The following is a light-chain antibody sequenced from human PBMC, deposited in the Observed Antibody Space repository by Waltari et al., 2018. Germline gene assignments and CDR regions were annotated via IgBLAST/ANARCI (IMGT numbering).Light chain of an antibody. CDR3: AAWDDSLHGHWV. Sequence: QSVLTQPPSASGTPGQGVTTSCSGSTSNIGSNVVNWYQQFPGKAPKLLIYRSDQRPSGVPDRFSGSKSGTSASLAISGLQSEDEADYYCAAWDDSLHGHWVFGGGTKVTVL. CDR1: TSNIGSNV. J-gene: IGLJ3*02. CDR2: RSD. V-gene: IGLV1-44*01.